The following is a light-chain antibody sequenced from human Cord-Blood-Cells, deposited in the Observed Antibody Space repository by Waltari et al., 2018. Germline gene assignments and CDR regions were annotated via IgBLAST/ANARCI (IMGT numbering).Light chain of an antibody. Sequence: DIQMTQSPSSLSASVGDRVTITSPASQDISNYLNWYQQKPGKAPKLLIYDASNWETGVPSRFSGSGSGTDFTFTISSLQPEDIATYYCQQYDNLPLTFGGGTKVEIK. J-gene: IGKJ4*01. V-gene: IGKV1-33*01. CDR1: QDISNY. CDR3: QQYDNLPLT. CDR2: DAS.